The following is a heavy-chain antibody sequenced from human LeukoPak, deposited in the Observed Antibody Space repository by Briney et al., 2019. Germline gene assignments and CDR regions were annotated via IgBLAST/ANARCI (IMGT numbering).Heavy chain of an antibody. V-gene: IGHV4-59*01. CDR1: GGSISSCY. D-gene: IGHD5-18*01. J-gene: IGHJ6*02. Sequence: SETLSLTCTVSGGSISSCYWSWIRQPPGKGLEWIGYIYYSGSTNYNPSLKSRVTISVDTSKNQFSLKLSSVTAADTAVYYCARGLPQYYYYGMDVWGQGTTVTVSS. CDR2: IYYSGST. CDR3: ARGLPQYYYYGMDV.